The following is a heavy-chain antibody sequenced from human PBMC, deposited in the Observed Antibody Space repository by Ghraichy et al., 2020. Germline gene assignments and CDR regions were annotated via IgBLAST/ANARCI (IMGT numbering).Heavy chain of an antibody. Sequence: GESLNISCAASGFTFSSYAMNWVRQAPGKGLEWVSTISGNGGSTYYADSVKGRFTISRDNSKNTLYLQMNSLRAEDTAVYYCAKRPPGDYNGSGKDYWGQGTLVTVSS. CDR2: ISGNGGST. V-gene: IGHV3-23*01. D-gene: IGHD3-10*01. CDR3: AKRPPGDYNGSGKDY. J-gene: IGHJ4*02. CDR1: GFTFSSYA.